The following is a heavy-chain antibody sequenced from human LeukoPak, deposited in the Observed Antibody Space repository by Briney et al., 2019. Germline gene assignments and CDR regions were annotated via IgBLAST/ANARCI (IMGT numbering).Heavy chain of an antibody. Sequence: GGSLRLSCAASGFTFSNAWMSWVRQAPGKGLEWVGRIKSKTDGGTTDYAAPVKGRFTISRDDSKNTLYLQMNSLKTEDTAVYYCTTDLEGGLLWFGELFHFDYWGQGTLVTVCS. J-gene: IGHJ4*02. CDR2: IKSKTDGGTT. D-gene: IGHD3-10*01. V-gene: IGHV3-15*01. CDR3: TTDLEGGLLWFGELFHFDY. CDR1: GFTFSNAW.